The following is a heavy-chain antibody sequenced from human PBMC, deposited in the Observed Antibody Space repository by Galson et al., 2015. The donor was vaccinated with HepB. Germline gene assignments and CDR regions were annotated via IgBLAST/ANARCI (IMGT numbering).Heavy chain of an antibody. Sequence: SLRLSCAASGLTFSDYYMSWIRQAPGKGLEWVSSIRSSGDTTFYTDSVKGRFSISRDNAKNSLYLQMNRLRTEDTALYYCARGVYGLDVWGQGTTVTVSS. V-gene: IGHV3-11*01. CDR1: GLTFSDYY. CDR3: ARGVYGLDV. CDR2: IRSSGDTT. J-gene: IGHJ6*02.